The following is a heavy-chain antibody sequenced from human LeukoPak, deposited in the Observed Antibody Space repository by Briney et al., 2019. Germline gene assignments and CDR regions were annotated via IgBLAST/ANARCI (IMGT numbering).Heavy chain of an antibody. CDR2: ISYDGSNK. Sequence: GRSLRLSCAASGFTFSSYGMHWVRQAPGKGLEWVAVISYDGSNKYYADSVKGRFTISRDNSKNTLYLQMNGLRAEDTAVYYCARTHSSGYYNYYYYYGMDVWGQGTTVTVSS. CDR3: ARTHSSGYYNYYYYYGMDV. V-gene: IGHV3-30*03. J-gene: IGHJ6*02. D-gene: IGHD3-22*01. CDR1: GFTFSSYG.